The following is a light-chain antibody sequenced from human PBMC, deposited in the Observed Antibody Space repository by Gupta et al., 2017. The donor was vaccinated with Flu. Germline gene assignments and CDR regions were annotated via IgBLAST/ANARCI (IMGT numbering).Light chain of an antibody. J-gene: IGLJ1*01. CDR1: SSNMGAGYD. V-gene: IGLV1-40*01. Sequence: QSVLTQPPSVSGAPGQRVTISCTGSSSNMGAGYDVPWYQQLPGTAPKLLLYGNKSRHCGAPARGSCSKSGASAAIAITVLPGEEEAAYYYQSYDRDLSGIYVFGTGTKVTVL. CDR3: QSYDRDLSGIYV. CDR2: GNK.